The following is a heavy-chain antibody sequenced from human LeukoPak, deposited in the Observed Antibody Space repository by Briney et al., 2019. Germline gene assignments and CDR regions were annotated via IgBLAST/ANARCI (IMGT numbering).Heavy chain of an antibody. D-gene: IGHD5-24*01. CDR2: STWTGHNT. J-gene: IGHJ4*02. CDR3: AKLGEMAAITGYFDY. V-gene: IGHV3-43*01. Sequence: GTLRLSCAASGFTFDDYSMHWGRELRGPGLKYCSLSTWTGHNTYYAHSVHGRFTISRDNSNNSLYLEMNSLRTEDSALYYCAKLGEMAAITGYFDYWGQGTLVTVSS. CDR1: GFTFDDYS.